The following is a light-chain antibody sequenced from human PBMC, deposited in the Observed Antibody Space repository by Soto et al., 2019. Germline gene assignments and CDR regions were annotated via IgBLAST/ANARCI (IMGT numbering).Light chain of an antibody. Sequence: EVVLTQKKGTLYLSRVERATLSFRASQSVSSSYLAWYQQKPGQAPRLLIYGASSRATGIPDRFSGSGSGTDFTLTISRLEPEDFAVYYCQQYGSSFCGGTKVDIK. CDR2: GAS. CDR3: QQYGSS. V-gene: IGKV3-20*01. J-gene: IGKJ4*01. CDR1: QSVSSSY.